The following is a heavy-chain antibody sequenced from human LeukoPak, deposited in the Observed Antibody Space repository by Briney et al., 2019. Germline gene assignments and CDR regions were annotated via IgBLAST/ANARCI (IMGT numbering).Heavy chain of an antibody. CDR2: LHSSGST. V-gene: IGHV4-4*07. D-gene: IGHD4-17*01. Sequence: SETLSLTCTLFGGSISSYYWSWIRQPAGKGLEWVGRLHSSGSTNYNPSLKSRATMSVDTSKNQFSLKLRSVTAADTALYFCARGRLADYGYYEGFEYWGQGTLVTVSS. J-gene: IGHJ4*02. CDR1: GGSISSYY. CDR3: ARGRLADYGYYEGFEY.